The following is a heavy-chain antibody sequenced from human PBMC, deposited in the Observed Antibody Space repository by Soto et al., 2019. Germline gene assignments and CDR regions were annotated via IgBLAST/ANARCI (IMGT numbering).Heavy chain of an antibody. V-gene: IGHV4-61*01. CDR1: GGSVSSESYY. J-gene: IGHJ5*02. D-gene: IGHD2-21*01. Sequence: SETLSLTCSVSGGSVSSESYYWSWIRQTPGKGLEGIGNVENSGSTKYNPSLKSRVTISVDTSKNQFSLKLSSVTGADTAVYYCARERGDSHWIDASGQGTLVTVSS. CDR2: VENSGST. CDR3: ARERGDSHWIDA.